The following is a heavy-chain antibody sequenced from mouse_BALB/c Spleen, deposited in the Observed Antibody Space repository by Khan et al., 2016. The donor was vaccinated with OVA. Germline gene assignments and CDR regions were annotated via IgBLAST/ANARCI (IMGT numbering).Heavy chain of an antibody. CDR2: ISYSGST. J-gene: IGHJ2*01. CDR3: ARTARIKY. D-gene: IGHD1-2*01. V-gene: IGHV3-2*02. CDR1: GYSIISGYG. Sequence: EVQLQESGPGLVKPSQSLSLTCTVTGYSIISGYGWNWIRQFPGNKLEWMGYISYSGSTNYNSSLKSRISITRDTSKNQFFLQLNSVTTEDTATYYCARTARIKYWGQGTTLTVSS.